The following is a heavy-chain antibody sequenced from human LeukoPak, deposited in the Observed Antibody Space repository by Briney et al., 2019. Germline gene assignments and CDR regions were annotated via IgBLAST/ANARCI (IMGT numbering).Heavy chain of an antibody. V-gene: IGHV3-23*01. Sequence: GGSLRLSCVASGFTFSSYAMSWVRQAPGKGLEWVSTISASGGSTYYADSVKGRFTISRDNSKNTLYLQINSLRAEDTAVYYCAKLDYYDSSGYCWGQGTLVTVSS. CDR3: AKLDYYDSSGYC. D-gene: IGHD3-22*01. CDR1: GFTFSSYA. J-gene: IGHJ4*02. CDR2: ISASGGST.